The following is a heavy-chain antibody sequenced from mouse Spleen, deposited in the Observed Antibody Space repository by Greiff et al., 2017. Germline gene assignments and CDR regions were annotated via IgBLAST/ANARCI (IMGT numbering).Heavy chain of an antibody. D-gene: IGHD1-1*01. V-gene: IGHV1-75*01. J-gene: IGHJ1*01. Sequence: VQLQQSGPELVKPGASVKISCKASGYTFTDYYINWVKQRPGQGLEWIGWIFPGSGSTYYNEKFKGKATLTVDKSSSTAYMLLSSLTSEDSAVYFCARRGLYYYGSSPLDFDVWGAGTTVTVSS. CDR1: GYTFTDYY. CDR3: ARRGLYYYGSSPLDFDV. CDR2: IFPGSGST.